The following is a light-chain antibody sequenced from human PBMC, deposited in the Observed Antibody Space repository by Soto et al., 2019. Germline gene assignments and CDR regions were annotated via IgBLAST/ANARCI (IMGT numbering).Light chain of an antibody. CDR1: SSDVGGYDY. Sequence: QSERTQALSAYGSPLQSVPISRTGTSSDVGGYDYVSWYKQHPGKAPKLMIYEVSKRPSGVPDRFSGSKSGNTAALTVSGLQAEDEADYYCSSYVGTNSYVFGTGTKVTVL. CDR3: SSYVGTNSYV. J-gene: IGLJ1*01. V-gene: IGLV2-8*01. CDR2: EVS.